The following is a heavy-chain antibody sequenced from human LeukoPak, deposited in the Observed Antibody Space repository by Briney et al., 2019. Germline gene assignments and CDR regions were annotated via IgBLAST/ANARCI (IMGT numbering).Heavy chain of an antibody. Sequence: SGGSLRLSCAASGITFSSYGMSWVRQAPGKGLEWVSSMSGSGIITYYADSVKGQFTISRDNSKNTLYLQMNSLRAEHTAVYYCAKEIWPTVTTPGRTYFDYWGQGALVTVSS. V-gene: IGHV3-23*01. CDR1: GITFSSYG. CDR2: MSGSGIIT. CDR3: AKEIWPTVTTPGRTYFDY. J-gene: IGHJ4*02. D-gene: IGHD4-17*01.